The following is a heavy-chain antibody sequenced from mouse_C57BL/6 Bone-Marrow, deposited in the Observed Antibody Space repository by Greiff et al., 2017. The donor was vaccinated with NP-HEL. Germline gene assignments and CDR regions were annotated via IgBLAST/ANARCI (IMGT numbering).Heavy chain of an antibody. CDR1: GFNIKDDY. V-gene: IGHV14-4*01. J-gene: IGHJ2*01. CDR2: IDPENGDT. Sequence: VQLKQSRAELVRPGASVKLSCTASGFNIKDDYMHWVKQRPEQGLEWIGWIDPENGDTEYASKFQGKATITADTTSNTVYLQRSSLTSSDTAVYYCTTRGEFDYWGQGTTLTVSS. CDR3: TTRGEFDY.